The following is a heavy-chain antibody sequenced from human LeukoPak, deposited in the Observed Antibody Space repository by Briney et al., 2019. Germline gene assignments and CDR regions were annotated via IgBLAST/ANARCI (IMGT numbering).Heavy chain of an antibody. CDR1: GFSFTDYP. V-gene: IGHV3-48*02. CDR3: ATDQRYAFDY. D-gene: IGHD3-9*01. CDR2: IRTTAEGAKYA. Sequence: GGSLRLSCATSGFSFTDYPMNWVRQAPGKGLEWISNIRTTAEGAKYAYYADSVKGRVTISRDDGKNTLYLHMNSLRDDDTAVYYCATDQRYAFDYWGQGILVTVSS. J-gene: IGHJ4*02.